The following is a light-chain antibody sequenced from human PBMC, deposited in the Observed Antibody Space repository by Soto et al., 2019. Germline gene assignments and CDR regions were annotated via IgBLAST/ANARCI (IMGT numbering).Light chain of an antibody. Sequence: EIVLTQSPDTLSLSPGERATLSCRASQSVNNALAWYQQKPGQAPRLLIYDASNRATGIPARFSGSGSGTDFTLTISSLELEDYAVYYCQHRRSWPLTFGGGTKVEIK. CDR3: QHRRSWPLT. CDR1: QSVNNA. V-gene: IGKV3-11*01. CDR2: DAS. J-gene: IGKJ4*01.